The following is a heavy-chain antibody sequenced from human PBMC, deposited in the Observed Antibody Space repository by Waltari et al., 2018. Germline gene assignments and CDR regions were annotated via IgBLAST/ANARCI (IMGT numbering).Heavy chain of an antibody. Sequence: QITLKESGPTLVRPTETLTLTCTLSGFSLKDGGMGVGWVRQPPGKALEWLALIYGDGDRRYSPRLKTRLSITKDTPKTQVVLTMRNVDPMDSGTYFCAHRMVRVSNAFDTWGQGILVTVSS. CDR2: IYGDGDR. V-gene: IGHV2-5*02. CDR1: GFSLKDGGMG. J-gene: IGHJ3*02. D-gene: IGHD2-8*01. CDR3: AHRMVRVSNAFDT.